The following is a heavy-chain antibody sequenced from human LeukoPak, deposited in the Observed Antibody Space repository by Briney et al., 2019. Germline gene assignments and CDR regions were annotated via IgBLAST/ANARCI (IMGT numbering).Heavy chain of an antibody. D-gene: IGHD1-26*01. CDR1: GFTFSSYA. CDR2: ISYDGSNK. Sequence: GGSLRLSCAASGFTFSSYAMHWVRQAPGKGLEWVAVISYDGSNKYYADSVKGRFTISRDNSKNTLYLQMNSLRAEDTAVYYCAKEWGSGGSYYSIFDYWGQGTLVTVSS. CDR3: AKEWGSGGSYYSIFDY. V-gene: IGHV3-30-3*01. J-gene: IGHJ4*02.